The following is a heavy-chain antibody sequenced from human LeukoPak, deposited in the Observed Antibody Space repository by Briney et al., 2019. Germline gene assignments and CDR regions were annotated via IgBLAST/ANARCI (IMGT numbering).Heavy chain of an antibody. Sequence: PGGSLRLSCAASGFTFDDYGMSWVRQAPGKGLEWVSAISGSGGSTYYADSVKGRFTISRDKSKNTLYLQMNSLRAEDTAVYYCAKGGTSSCWGQGTLVTVSS. J-gene: IGHJ4*02. CDR3: AKGGTSSC. CDR2: ISGSGGST. CDR1: GFTFDDYG. D-gene: IGHD6-6*01. V-gene: IGHV3-23*01.